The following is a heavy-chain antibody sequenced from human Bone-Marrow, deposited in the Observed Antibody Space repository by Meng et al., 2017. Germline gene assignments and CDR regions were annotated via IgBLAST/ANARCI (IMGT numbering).Heavy chain of an antibody. J-gene: IGHJ4*02. CDR3: ARDGAGWFDY. Sequence: GESLKISCAASGFTFSNYAMHWVRQAPGQGLQWVALMSYDGSNEYYADSVKGRFTISRDNSKNTLYLQMNSLRAEDTAVYYCARDGAGWFDYWGQGTLVTVSS. V-gene: IGHV3-30*01. CDR2: MSYDGSNE. CDR1: GFTFSNYA. D-gene: IGHD6-13*01.